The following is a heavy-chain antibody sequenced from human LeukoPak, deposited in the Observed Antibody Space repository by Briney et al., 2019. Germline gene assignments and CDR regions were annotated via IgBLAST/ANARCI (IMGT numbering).Heavy chain of an antibody. CDR1: GYTFTSYY. CDR3: ATVWGAWFGELLPRSYIWFDP. J-gene: IGHJ5*02. CDR2: INPSGGST. V-gene: IGHV1-46*01. D-gene: IGHD3-10*01. Sequence: ASVKVSCKASGYTFTSYYMHWVRQAPGQGLEWMGIINPSGGSTSYAQKFQGRVTMTRDTSTSTVYMELSSLRSEDTAVYYCATVWGAWFGELLPRSYIWFDPWGQGTLVTVSS.